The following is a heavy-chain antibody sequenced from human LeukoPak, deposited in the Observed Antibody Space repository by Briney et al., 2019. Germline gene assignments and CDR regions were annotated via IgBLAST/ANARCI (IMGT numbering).Heavy chain of an antibody. V-gene: IGHV3-7*01. CDR3: ASSGGWVFNN. J-gene: IGHJ4*02. D-gene: IGHD6-19*01. Sequence: GGSLRLSCAASGFPFSSHWLSWFRQSPWKGLEWVAHINQDGSEKYYVDSVKGRFTISRDNARNSQYLQMNSLRAEDTAVYYCASSGGWVFNNWGQGTLVTVSS. CDR2: INQDGSEK. CDR1: GFPFSSHW.